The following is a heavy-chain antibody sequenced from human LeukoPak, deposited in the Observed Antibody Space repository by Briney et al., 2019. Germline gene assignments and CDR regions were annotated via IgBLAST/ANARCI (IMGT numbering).Heavy chain of an antibody. D-gene: IGHD3-22*01. CDR2: IYYSGST. Sequence: SETLSLTCTVSGGSISSSSYYGGWIRQPPGKGLEWIGSIYYSGSTYYNPSLKSRVTISVDTSKNQFSLKLSSVTAADTAVYYCARDPSYYYDSSGYYDYWGQGTLVTVSS. CDR3: ARDPSYYYDSSGYYDY. J-gene: IGHJ4*02. CDR1: GGSISSSSYY. V-gene: IGHV4-39*07.